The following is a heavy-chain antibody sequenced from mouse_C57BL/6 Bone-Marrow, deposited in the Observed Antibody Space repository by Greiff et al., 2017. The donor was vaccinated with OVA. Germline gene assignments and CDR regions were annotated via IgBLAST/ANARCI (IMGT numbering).Heavy chain of an antibody. Sequence: QVQLQQPGAELEKPGASVKMSCKASGYTFTSYWITWVKQRPGQGLEWIGDIYPGSGSTNYNEKFKSKATLTVDTSSSTAYMQLSSLTSEDSAVYYCASIYYYGSSYGYAMDYWGQGTSVTVSS. CDR1: GYTFTSYW. J-gene: IGHJ4*01. CDR3: ASIYYYGSSYGYAMDY. D-gene: IGHD1-1*01. V-gene: IGHV1-55*01. CDR2: IYPGSGST.